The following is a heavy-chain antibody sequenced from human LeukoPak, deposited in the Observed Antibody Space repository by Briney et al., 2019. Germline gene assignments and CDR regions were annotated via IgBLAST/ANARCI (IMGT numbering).Heavy chain of an antibody. Sequence: GGSLRLSCSPSRFSFSDYDMNWFRQAPGKGLEWISSISGRSSHVYYGDSVKGRFSISRDNAMNSVFLQMNSLGVDDTAAYYCGRAFPPLRTASAGDLWGQGTLVTVSS. J-gene: IGHJ4*02. CDR2: ISGRSSHV. CDR3: GRAFPPLRTASAGDL. D-gene: IGHD3-16*01. V-gene: IGHV3-21*01. CDR1: RFSFSDYD.